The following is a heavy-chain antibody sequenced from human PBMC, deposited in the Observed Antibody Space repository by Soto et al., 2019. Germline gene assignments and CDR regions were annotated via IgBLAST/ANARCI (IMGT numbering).Heavy chain of an antibody. CDR3: ARHPYRIADPPRSWFDP. V-gene: IGHV4-39*01. CDR1: GGSISSSSYY. D-gene: IGHD6-13*01. CDR2: IYYSGST. Sequence: PSETLSLTCTVSGGSISSSSYYWGWIRQPPGKGLEWIGSIYYSGSTYYNPSLKSRVTISVDTSKNQFSLKLSSVTAADTAVYYCARHPYRIADPPRSWFDPWGQGTLVTVSS. J-gene: IGHJ5*02.